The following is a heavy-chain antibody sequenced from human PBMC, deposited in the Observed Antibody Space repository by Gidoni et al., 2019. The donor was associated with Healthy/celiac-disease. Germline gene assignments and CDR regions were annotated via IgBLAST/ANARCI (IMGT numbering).Heavy chain of an antibody. D-gene: IGHD3-22*01. V-gene: IGHV4-31*01. CDR3: ARYYYDSSGYYYGAFDI. J-gene: IGHJ3*02. CDR2: IYYSGST. Sequence: QVQLQESGPGLVKPSQTLSLTCTVSGGSISSGGYYWSWIRQHPGKGLEWIGYIYYSGSTYYNPSLKSLVTISVDTSKNQFSLKLSSVTAADTAVYYCARYYYDSSGYYYGAFDIWGQGTMVTVSS. CDR1: GGSISSGGYY.